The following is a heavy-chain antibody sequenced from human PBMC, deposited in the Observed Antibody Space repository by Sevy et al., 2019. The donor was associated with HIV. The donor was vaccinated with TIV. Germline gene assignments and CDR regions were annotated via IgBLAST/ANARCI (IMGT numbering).Heavy chain of an antibody. D-gene: IGHD5-12*01. CDR3: ARGGAGVATINILDY. V-gene: IGHV3-30-3*01. CDR2: MSYDGGTK. CDR1: GFTFSTYA. Sequence: GGSLRLSCAASGFTFSTYAMHWVRQAPGKGLEWVALMSYDGGTKFYADSVKGRFTISRDNSKNTLYLEVNSLRAEDTAVYYCARGGAGVATINILDYWGQGTLVTVSS. J-gene: IGHJ4*02.